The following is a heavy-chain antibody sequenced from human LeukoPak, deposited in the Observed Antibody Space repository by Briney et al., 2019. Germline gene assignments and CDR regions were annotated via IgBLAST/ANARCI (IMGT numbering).Heavy chain of an antibody. D-gene: IGHD3-9*01. V-gene: IGHV3-23*01. Sequence: PGGSLRLSCAASGFTFSSYAMSWVRQAPGKGLEWVSAISGSGGSTYYADSVKGRFTISRDNSKNTLYLQMNSLRAEDMAVYYCAKSAFHYDILTGYYSYFDYWGQGTLVTVSS. CDR3: AKSAFHYDILTGYYSYFDY. J-gene: IGHJ4*02. CDR2: ISGSGGST. CDR1: GFTFSSYA.